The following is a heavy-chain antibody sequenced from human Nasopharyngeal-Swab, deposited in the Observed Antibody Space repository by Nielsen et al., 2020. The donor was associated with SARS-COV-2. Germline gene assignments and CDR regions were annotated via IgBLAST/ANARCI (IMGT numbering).Heavy chain of an antibody. J-gene: IGHJ4*02. V-gene: IGHV3-11*04. D-gene: IGHD3-16*01. CDR3: ARDEDTRGADY. CDR2: ISSSSSTI. Sequence: GGSLRLSCAASGFTFSDYYMSWIRQAPGKGLEWVSYISSSSSTIYYADSVKDRFTISRDNSKNTLYLQMNSLRAEDTAVYYCARDEDTRGADYWGQGTLVTVSS. CDR1: GFTFSDYY.